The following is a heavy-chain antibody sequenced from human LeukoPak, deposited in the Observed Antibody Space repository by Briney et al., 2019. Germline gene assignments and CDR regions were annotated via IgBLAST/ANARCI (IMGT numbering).Heavy chain of an antibody. V-gene: IGHV3-33*01. J-gene: IGHJ4*02. CDR3: ARAIYSGAWYGPDY. CDR1: GFTFSNYG. CDR2: IWNDGNNK. Sequence: GRSLRLSCAASGFTFSNYGMHWVRQAPGRGLEWVALIWNDGNNKYYADSVKGRFTISRDNSKNTLNLQMNSLRAEDTAVYYCARAIYSGAWYGPDYWGQGTLVTVSS. D-gene: IGHD6-19*01.